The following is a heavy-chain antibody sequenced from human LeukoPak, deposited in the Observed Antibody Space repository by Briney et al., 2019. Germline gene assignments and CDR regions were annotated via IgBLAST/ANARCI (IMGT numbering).Heavy chain of an antibody. J-gene: IGHJ4*02. CDR3: AREGDFNGSGRGDS. Sequence: ASVSVSCKTSGYTFTRFYIHWVRQAPGQGLEWMGWINPNTGGTNFAQKFQGRVTMTTDTSISTAYMDLRRLTSDDTAVYFCAREGDFNGSGRGDSWGQGTLVSVSS. CDR1: GYTFTRFY. D-gene: IGHD3-10*01. CDR2: INPNTGGT. V-gene: IGHV1-2*02.